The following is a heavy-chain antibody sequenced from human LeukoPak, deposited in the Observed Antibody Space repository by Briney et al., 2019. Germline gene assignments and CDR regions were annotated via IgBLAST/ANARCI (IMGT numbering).Heavy chain of an antibody. V-gene: IGHV3-23*01. CDR2: ISGLGDNT. J-gene: IGHJ4*02. D-gene: IGHD2-15*01. CDR3: ARSLRSPRYCIDDTCYFDY. CDR1: GFTFSSYD. Sequence: GGSLRLSCAASGFTFSSYDMHWVRQAPGKGLEWVSGISGLGDNTYYVDSVKGRFTISRDNAKNTQYLQINSLRVEDTAVYYCARSLRSPRYCIDDTCYFDYWGQGTLVTVSS.